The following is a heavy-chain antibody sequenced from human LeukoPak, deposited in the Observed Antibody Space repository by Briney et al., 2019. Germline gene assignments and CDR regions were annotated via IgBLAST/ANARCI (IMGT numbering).Heavy chain of an antibody. Sequence: PGGSLRLSCVVSGFTFSDYAMSWVRQAPEKGLDWVSVISGSAHKMRYADSVKGRFTISRDNSENTVYLQTNNLRAEDTALYYCAGRPTGYSSGYVYWGQGALVTVSS. CDR3: AGRPTGYSSGYVY. V-gene: IGHV3-23*01. D-gene: IGHD5-18*01. J-gene: IGHJ4*02. CDR2: ISGSAHKM. CDR1: GFTFSDYA.